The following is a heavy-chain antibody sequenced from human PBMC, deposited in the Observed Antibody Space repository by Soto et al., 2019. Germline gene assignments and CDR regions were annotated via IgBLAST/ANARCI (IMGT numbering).Heavy chain of an antibody. CDR3: AAPRTDGYTVPDHSPSYYYGLDV. J-gene: IGHJ6*02. CDR1: GGSFSTYA. V-gene: IGHV1-69*06. D-gene: IGHD5-12*01. CDR2: IIPIFGTP. Sequence: SVKVSCKASGGSFSTYAISWVRQAPGQGLEWMGGIIPIFGTPNYAQKFQGRVTITADRSTSTAYLELNSLRSEDTAVYYCAAPRTDGYTVPDHSPSYYYGLDVWGQGTTVTVSS.